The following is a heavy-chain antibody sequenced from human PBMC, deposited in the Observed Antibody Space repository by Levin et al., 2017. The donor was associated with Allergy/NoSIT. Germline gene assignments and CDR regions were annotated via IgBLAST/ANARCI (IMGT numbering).Heavy chain of an antibody. D-gene: IGHD3-10*01. V-gene: IGHV3-23*01. Sequence: LPGGSLRLSCAASGFTFSSYAMSWVRQAPGKGLEWVSAISGSGGSTYYADSVKGRFTISRDNSKNTLYLQMNSLRAEDTAVYYCANAGSMVRGDLFDYWGQGTLVTVSS. J-gene: IGHJ4*02. CDR1: GFTFSSYA. CDR2: ISGSGGST. CDR3: ANAGSMVRGDLFDY.